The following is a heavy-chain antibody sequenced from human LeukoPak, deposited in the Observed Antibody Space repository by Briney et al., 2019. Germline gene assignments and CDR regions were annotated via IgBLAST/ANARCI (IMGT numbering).Heavy chain of an antibody. CDR1: GGSFSGYY. CDR2: INHSGST. Sequence: SETLSLTCAVYGGSFSGYYWSWIRQPPGKGLEWIGEINHSGSTNYNPSLKSRVTISVDTSKNQFSLKLSSVTAADTGVYYCARGLRRLLWFGELSPSKPKFDYWGQGPLVTVSS. CDR3: ARGLRRLLWFGELSPSKPKFDY. V-gene: IGHV4-34*01. D-gene: IGHD3-10*01. J-gene: IGHJ4*02.